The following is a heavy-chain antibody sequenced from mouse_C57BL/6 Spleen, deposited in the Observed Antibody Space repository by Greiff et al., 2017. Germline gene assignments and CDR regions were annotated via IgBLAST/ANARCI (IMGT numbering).Heavy chain of an antibody. CDR1: GYTFTSYN. J-gene: IGHJ2*01. Sequence: SGAELVRPGASVKMSCKASGYTFTSYNMHWVKQTPRQGLEWIGAIYPGNGDTSYNQKFKGKATLTVDKSSSTAYMQLSSLTSEDSAVYFCARTAYGSSYTHFDYGGQGTTLTVSS. V-gene: IGHV1-12*01. CDR2: IYPGNGDT. CDR3: ARTAYGSSYTHFDY. D-gene: IGHD1-1*01.